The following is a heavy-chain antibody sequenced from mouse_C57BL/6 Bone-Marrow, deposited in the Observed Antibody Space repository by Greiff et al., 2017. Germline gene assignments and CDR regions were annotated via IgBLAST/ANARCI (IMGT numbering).Heavy chain of an antibody. V-gene: IGHV7-1*01. J-gene: IGHJ3*01. CDR2: SRNKANDYTT. CDR1: GFTFSDFY. CDR3: ARDATMVAY. Sequence: EVMLVESGGGLVQSGRSLRLSCATSGFTFSDFYMEWVRQAPGKGLEWIAASRNKANDYTTEYSASLKGRFIVSRDTSQSILYLQMNALRAEDTAIYYCARDATMVAYWGQGTLVTVSA. D-gene: IGHD1-1*02.